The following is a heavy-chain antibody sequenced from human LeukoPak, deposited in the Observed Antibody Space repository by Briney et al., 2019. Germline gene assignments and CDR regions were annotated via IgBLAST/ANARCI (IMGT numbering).Heavy chain of an antibody. J-gene: IGHJ4*01. CDR1: GFTFSSYG. CDR3: AKDVSWFGELLWYYFDY. V-gene: IGHV3-30*02. D-gene: IGHD3-10*01. Sequence: GGSLRLSCAASGFTFSSYGMHWVRQAPGKGLEWVAVIWYDGSNKYYADSVKGRFTISRDNSKNTLYLQMNSLRAEDTAVYYCAKDVSWFGELLWYYFDYWGQGTLVTVSS. CDR2: IWYDGSNK.